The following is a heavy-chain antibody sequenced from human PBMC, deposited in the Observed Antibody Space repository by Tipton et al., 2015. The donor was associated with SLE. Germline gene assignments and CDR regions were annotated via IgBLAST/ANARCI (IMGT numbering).Heavy chain of an antibody. Sequence: TLSLTCAVYGGSFSGYYWSWVRQHPGKGLEWVGDIHYSGTTYHNPSLKSRVTISVDTAKNQFSLKVSSVTAADTAVYYCARDSDPGRLYYYYGMDVWGQGTTVTVSS. CDR2: IHYSGTT. J-gene: IGHJ6*02. V-gene: IGHV4-34*01. D-gene: IGHD2-15*01. CDR1: GGSFSGYY. CDR3: ARDSDPGRLYYYYGMDV.